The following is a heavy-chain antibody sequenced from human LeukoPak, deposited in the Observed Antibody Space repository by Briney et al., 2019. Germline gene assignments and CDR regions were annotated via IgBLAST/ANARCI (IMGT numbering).Heavy chain of an antibody. CDR2: VKSNTDGGTT. D-gene: IGHD2-15*01. J-gene: IGHJ4*02. V-gene: IGHV3-15*01. Sequence: GGSLRLSCAASGFTFSKAWMSWVRQAPGKGLEWVGRVKSNTDGGTTDYAAPEKGKFSISRDDAKSTLYLQMNSLKAEDTAMYYCTTYCSGDNCHFNYWGQGTLVTVSS. CDR1: GFTFSKAW. CDR3: TTYCSGDNCHFNY.